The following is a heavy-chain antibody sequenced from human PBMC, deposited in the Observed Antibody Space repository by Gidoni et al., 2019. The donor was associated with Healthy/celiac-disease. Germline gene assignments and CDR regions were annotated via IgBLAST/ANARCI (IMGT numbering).Heavy chain of an antibody. Sequence: QVQLVQSGAEVKKPGSSVKVSCKASGGTFSSYAISWVRQAPGQGLEWMGRIIPILGIANYAQKFQGRVTITADKSTSTAYMELSSLRSEDTAVYYCARSPRRFGEMSTPFDYWGQGTLVTVSS. V-gene: IGHV1-69*09. CDR2: IIPILGIA. CDR1: GGTFSSYA. J-gene: IGHJ4*02. CDR3: ARSPRRFGEMSTPFDY. D-gene: IGHD3-10*01.